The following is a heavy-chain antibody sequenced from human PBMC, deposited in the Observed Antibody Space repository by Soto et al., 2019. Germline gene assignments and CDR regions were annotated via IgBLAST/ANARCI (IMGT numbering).Heavy chain of an antibody. Sequence: ASVKVSCKASGYTFNSYYFHWVRQAPGQGPEWMGIINPSGGTTNYAQKFEGRVTMTRDTSTSTVYMELSSLRSEDTAVYYCTRTAVTNLGLGPFDYWGQGTLVTVSS. V-gene: IGHV1-46*02. D-gene: IGHD4-17*01. CDR1: GYTFNSYY. CDR3: TRTAVTNLGLGPFDY. CDR2: INPSGGTT. J-gene: IGHJ4*02.